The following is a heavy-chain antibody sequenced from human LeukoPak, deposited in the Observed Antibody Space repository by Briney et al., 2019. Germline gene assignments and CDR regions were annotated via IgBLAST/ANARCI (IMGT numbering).Heavy chain of an antibody. J-gene: IGHJ4*02. D-gene: IGHD3-22*01. V-gene: IGHV3-21*01. Sequence: GGSLRLSCAASGFTFSSYSMNWARQAPGEGLEWVSSISSSSSYIHYADSVKGRFIISRDNAKNSLYLQMSSLRAEDTAVYYYARGPWHYDSSGYFYDYWGRGTLVTVSS. CDR1: GFTFSSYS. CDR3: ARGPWHYDSSGYFYDY. CDR2: ISSSSSYI.